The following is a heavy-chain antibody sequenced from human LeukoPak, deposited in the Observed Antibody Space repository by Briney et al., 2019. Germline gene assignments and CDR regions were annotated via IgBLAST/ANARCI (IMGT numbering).Heavy chain of an antibody. CDR3: ARDRSGWYYFDY. Sequence: PTGGSLRLSCAASGFTVSSNYMSWVRQAPGKGLEWVSVIYSGGSTYYADSVKGRFTISRDNSKNMLYLQMNSLRAEDTAVYYCARDRSGWYYFDYWGQGTLVTVSS. CDR2: IYSGGST. V-gene: IGHV3-66*02. D-gene: IGHD6-19*01. CDR1: GFTVSSNY. J-gene: IGHJ4*02.